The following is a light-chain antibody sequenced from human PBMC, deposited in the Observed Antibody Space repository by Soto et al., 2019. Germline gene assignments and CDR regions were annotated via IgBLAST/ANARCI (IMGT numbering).Light chain of an antibody. Sequence: QSALPQPASVSGSPGQSITISCTGTSSDVGSYNLVSWYQQHPGKAPKLMIYEGSKRPSGVSNRFSGYKSGNTASLTICGLQAEDEADYYCCSYAGSSTFWVFGGGAKLTVL. CDR2: EGS. J-gene: IGLJ3*02. CDR3: CSYAGSSTFWV. CDR1: SSDVGSYNL. V-gene: IGLV2-23*01.